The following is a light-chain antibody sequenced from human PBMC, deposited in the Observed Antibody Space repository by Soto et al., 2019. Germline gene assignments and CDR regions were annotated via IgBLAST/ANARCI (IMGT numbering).Light chain of an antibody. CDR3: TLSGSSPMYT. Sequence: EIVLTQSPGTLSLSPGERATLSCRASQSVSSSYLAWYQQKPGQAPRLLIYGASSRATGIPDRFSGSGSGTDFTLTIRRLEHEDFEVYYCTLSGSSPMYTFGQGTKLEIK. V-gene: IGKV3-20*01. J-gene: IGKJ2*01. CDR1: QSVSSSY. CDR2: GAS.